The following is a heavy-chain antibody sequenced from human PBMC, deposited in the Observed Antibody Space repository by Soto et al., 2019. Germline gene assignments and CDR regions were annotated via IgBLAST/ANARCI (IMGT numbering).Heavy chain of an antibody. CDR2: IIPIFGTA. CDR3: VRALGYCSGGSCSPSLDYYYYYGMDV. Sequence: ASVKVSCKASGGTFSSYAISWARQAPGQGLEWMGGIIPIFGTANYAQKFQGRVTITADESTSTAYMELSSLRSEDTAVYYCVRALGYCSGGSCSPSLDYYYYYGMDVWGQGTTVTVSS. J-gene: IGHJ6*02. D-gene: IGHD2-15*01. V-gene: IGHV1-69*13. CDR1: GGTFSSYA.